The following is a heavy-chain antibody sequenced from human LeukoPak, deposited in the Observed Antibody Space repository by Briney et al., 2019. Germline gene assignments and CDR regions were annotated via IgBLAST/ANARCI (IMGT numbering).Heavy chain of an antibody. CDR3: ARGFHDSSVQYYLGWFDP. D-gene: IGHD3-22*01. V-gene: IGHV1-69*06. J-gene: IGHJ5*02. CDR1: GGAFSTYG. Sequence: SVKVSCKASGGAFSTYGIHWVRQAPGQGLEWMGSIIPMFGTTNDAQKFQGRVIITADKSTSTVYLELGSLTSEDAAVYYCARGFHDSSVQYYLGWFDPWGQGTLVTVSS. CDR2: IIPMFGTT.